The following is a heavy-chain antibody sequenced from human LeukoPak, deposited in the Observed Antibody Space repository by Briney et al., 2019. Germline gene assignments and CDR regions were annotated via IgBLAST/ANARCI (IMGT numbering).Heavy chain of an antibody. V-gene: IGHV4-39*01. D-gene: IGHD1-26*01. CDR3: ARKGIVGADIDY. Sequence: SETLSLTCTVSGGSISSSSYYWGWLRQPPGKGLEWIGSIYYSGSTYYNPSLKSRVTISVDTSKNQFSLKLSSVTAADTAVYYCARKGIVGADIDYWGQGTLVTVSS. CDR2: IYYSGST. J-gene: IGHJ4*02. CDR1: GGSISSSSYY.